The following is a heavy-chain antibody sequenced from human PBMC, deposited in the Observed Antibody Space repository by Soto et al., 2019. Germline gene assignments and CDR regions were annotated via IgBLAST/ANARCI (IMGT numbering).Heavy chain of an antibody. J-gene: IGHJ6*02. D-gene: IGHD5-12*01. CDR3: ARVGGGYELMGHYYYYYGMDV. V-gene: IGHV1-8*01. Sequence: GASVKVSCKASGYTFTSYDINWVRQATGQGLEWMGWMNPNSGNTGYAQKFQGRVTMTRNTSISTAYMELSSLRSEDTAVYYCARVGGGYELMGHYYYYYGMDVWGQGTTVT. CDR2: MNPNSGNT. CDR1: GYTFTSYD.